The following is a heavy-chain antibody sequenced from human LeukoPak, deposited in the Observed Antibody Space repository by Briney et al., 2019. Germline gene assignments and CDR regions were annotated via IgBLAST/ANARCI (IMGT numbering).Heavy chain of an antibody. CDR1: GGSFSGYY. D-gene: IGHD3-10*01. Sequence: SETLSLTCAVYGGSFSGYYWSWIRQPPGKGLEWIGEINHSGSTNYNPSLKSRVTISVDTSKNQFSLKLSSVTAADTAVYYCARGGRIGGSGSSSMHQFDPWGQGTLVTVSS. CDR3: ARGGRIGGSGSSSMHQFDP. J-gene: IGHJ5*02. V-gene: IGHV4-34*01. CDR2: INHSGST.